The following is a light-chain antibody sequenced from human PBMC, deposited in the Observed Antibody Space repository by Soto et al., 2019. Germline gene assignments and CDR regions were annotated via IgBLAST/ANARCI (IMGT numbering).Light chain of an antibody. J-gene: IGLJ1*01. V-gene: IGLV1-44*01. CDR2: SSN. CDR3: ATWDDSLHGYV. CDR1: NDNIGNNK. Sequence: QSVVPQPPSPRATHEHKSRISWYGRNDNIGNNKVNWYQQLPGTAPKLLIYSSNQRPSGVPDRFSGSKAGTSASLAISGLQSEDEANYYCATWDDSLHGYVFGAGTKVTVL.